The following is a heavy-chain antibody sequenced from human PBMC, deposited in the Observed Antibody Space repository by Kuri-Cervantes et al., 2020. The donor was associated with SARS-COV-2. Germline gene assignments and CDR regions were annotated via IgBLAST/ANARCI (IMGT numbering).Heavy chain of an antibody. CDR3: TREAYNWNVGFDY. Sequence: GGSLRLSCTASGFTFGDYAMSWVRQAPGKGLEWVAVISSSGSNTYFADSVKGRFTISRDNSRNTVSLQMNSLRAEGTAVYYCTREAYNWNVGFDYWGQGTLVTVSS. CDR2: ISSSGSNT. CDR1: GFTFGDYA. J-gene: IGHJ4*02. V-gene: IGHV3-30-3*01. D-gene: IGHD1-20*01.